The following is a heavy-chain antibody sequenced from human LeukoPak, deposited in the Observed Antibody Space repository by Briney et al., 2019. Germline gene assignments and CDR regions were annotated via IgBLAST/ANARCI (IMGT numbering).Heavy chain of an antibody. Sequence: SETLSLTCADYGGSFSGYYWSWIRQPPGKGLEWIGEINHSGSTNYNPSLKSRVTISVDTSKNQFSLKLSSVTAADTAVYYCATSSYYYDSSHLFDYWGQGTLVTVSS. D-gene: IGHD3-22*01. J-gene: IGHJ4*02. CDR3: ATSSYYYDSSHLFDY. CDR2: INHSGST. V-gene: IGHV4-34*01. CDR1: GGSFSGYY.